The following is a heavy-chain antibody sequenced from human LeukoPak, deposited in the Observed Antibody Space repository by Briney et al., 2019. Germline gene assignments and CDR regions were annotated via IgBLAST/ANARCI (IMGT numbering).Heavy chain of an antibody. V-gene: IGHV5-10-1*01. J-gene: IGHJ5*02. CDR3: ASSTYGSGSYYNSWFDP. Sequence: GESLKSSCKGSGYSFTSYWIGWVRQMPGKGLEWMGRIDPSDSYTNYSPSFQGHVTISADKSISTAYLQWSSLKASDTAMYYCASSTYGSGSYYNSWFDPWGQGTLVTVSS. D-gene: IGHD3-10*01. CDR2: IDPSDSYT. CDR1: GYSFTSYW.